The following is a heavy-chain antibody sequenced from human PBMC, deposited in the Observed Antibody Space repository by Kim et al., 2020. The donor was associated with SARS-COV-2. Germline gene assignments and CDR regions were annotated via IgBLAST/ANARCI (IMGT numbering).Heavy chain of an antibody. Sequence: VQGRFTISRDNSKNSLYLQMNSLRTEDTALYYCAKGDDSGQQLVSGWFDPWGQGTLVTVSS. J-gene: IGHJ5*02. V-gene: IGHV3-43*01. CDR3: AKGDDSGQQLVSGWFDP. D-gene: IGHD6-13*01.